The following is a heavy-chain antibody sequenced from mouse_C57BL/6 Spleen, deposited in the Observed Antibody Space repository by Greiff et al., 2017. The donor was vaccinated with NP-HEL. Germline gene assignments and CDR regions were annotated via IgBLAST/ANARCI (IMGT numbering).Heavy chain of an antibody. V-gene: IGHV3-6*01. Sequence: EVQLQQSGPGLVKPSQSLSLTCSVTGYSITSGYYWNWIRQFPGNKLEWMGYISYDGSNNYNPSLKNRISITRDTSKNQFFLKLNSVTTEDTATYYCAREGSSYEGWFAYWGQGTLVTVSA. J-gene: IGHJ3*01. D-gene: IGHD1-1*01. CDR2: ISYDGSN. CDR3: AREGSSYEGWFAY. CDR1: GYSITSGYY.